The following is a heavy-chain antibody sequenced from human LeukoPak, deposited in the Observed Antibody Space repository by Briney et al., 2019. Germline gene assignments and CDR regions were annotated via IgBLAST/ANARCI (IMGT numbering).Heavy chain of an antibody. J-gene: IGHJ2*01. V-gene: IGHV4-4*07. CDR1: GGSISSYY. Sequence: PSETLSLTCTVSGGSISSYYWSWIRQPAGKGLEWIGRIYTSGSTNYNPSLKSRVTMSVDTSKNQFSLKLSSVTAADTAVHYCARRVDTGLHWYFDLWGRGTLVTVSS. CDR2: IYTSGST. CDR3: ARRVDTGLHWYFDL. D-gene: IGHD5-18*01.